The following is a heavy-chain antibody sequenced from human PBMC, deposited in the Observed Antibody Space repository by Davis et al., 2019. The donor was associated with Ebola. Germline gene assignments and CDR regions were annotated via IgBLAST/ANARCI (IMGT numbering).Heavy chain of an antibody. D-gene: IGHD2-21*02. V-gene: IGHV4-61*08. CDR3: ARDHCGGGCFSGNWFDP. CDR2: VHYSGST. CDR1: GGSVSSGGYY. J-gene: IGHJ5*02. Sequence: MPSETLSLTCPLSGGSVSSGGYYWNWIRQPPGEGLEWIGYVHYSGSTNYNPSLMRRVTILVDTSKNQFSLKLTSVTAADTAVYYCARDHCGGGCFSGNWFDPWGQGTLVTVSS.